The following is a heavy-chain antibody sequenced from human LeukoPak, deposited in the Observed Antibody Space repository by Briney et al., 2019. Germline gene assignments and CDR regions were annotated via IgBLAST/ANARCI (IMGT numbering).Heavy chain of an antibody. CDR2: IYYSGST. V-gene: IGHV4-59*11. J-gene: IGHJ6*03. CDR3: ARNSAHYYYYYYMDV. D-gene: IGHD3-10*01. Sequence: PSETLSLTCTVPGGSISSHYWSWIRQPPGKGLEWIGYIYYSGSTNYNPSLKSRVTISVDTSKNQFSLKLSSVTAADTAVYYCARNSAHYYYYYYMDVWGKGTTVTVSS. CDR1: GGSISSHY.